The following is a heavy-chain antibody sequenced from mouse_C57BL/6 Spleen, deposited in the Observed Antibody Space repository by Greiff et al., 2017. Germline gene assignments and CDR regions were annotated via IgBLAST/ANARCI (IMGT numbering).Heavy chain of an antibody. CDR2: IRSKSNNYAT. J-gene: IGHJ4*01. D-gene: IGHD2-4*01. CDR1: GFSFNTYA. Sequence: EVKVVESGGGLVQPKGSLKLSCAASGFSFNTYAMNWVRQAPGKGLEWVARIRSKSNNYATYYADSVKDRFTISRDDSESMLYLQMNNLKTEDTAMYYCVRQPYYDYDGYAMDYWGQGTSVTVSS. CDR3: VRQPYYDYDGYAMDY. V-gene: IGHV10-1*01.